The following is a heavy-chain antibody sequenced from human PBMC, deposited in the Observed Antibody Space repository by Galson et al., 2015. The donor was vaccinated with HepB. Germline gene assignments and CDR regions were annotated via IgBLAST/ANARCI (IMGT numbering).Heavy chain of an antibody. Sequence: SVKVSCKASGGTFSSYAISWVRQAPGQGLEWMGGIIPIFGTANYAQKFQGRVTITADESTSTAYMELSSLRSGDTAVYYCARDSSSDYGDYGYYYYYYMDVWGKGTTVTVSS. CDR3: ARDSSSDYGDYGYYYYYYMDV. J-gene: IGHJ6*03. CDR2: IIPIFGTA. V-gene: IGHV1-69*13. D-gene: IGHD4-17*01. CDR1: GGTFSSYA.